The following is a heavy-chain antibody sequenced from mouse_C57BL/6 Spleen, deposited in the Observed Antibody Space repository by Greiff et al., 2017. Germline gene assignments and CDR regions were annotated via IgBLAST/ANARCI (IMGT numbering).Heavy chain of an antibody. Sequence: VQLQQSGAELVKPGASVKISCKASGYAFSSYWMNWVKQRPGKGLEWIGQIYPGDGDTNYNGKFKGKATLTADKSSSTAYMQLSSLTSEDSAVYFCARWNYYGSSYVFDYWGQGTTLTVSS. J-gene: IGHJ2*01. CDR1: GYAFSSYW. CDR2: IYPGDGDT. CDR3: ARWNYYGSSYVFDY. D-gene: IGHD1-1*01. V-gene: IGHV1-80*01.